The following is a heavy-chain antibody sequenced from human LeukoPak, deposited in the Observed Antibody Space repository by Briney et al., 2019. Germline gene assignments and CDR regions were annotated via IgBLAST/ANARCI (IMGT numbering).Heavy chain of an antibody. CDR1: GFTFSDYY. CDR2: ISSSGSTI. J-gene: IGHJ5*02. D-gene: IGHD4-17*01. V-gene: IGHV3-11*04. CDR3: ARDRSWADTVTGNWFDP. Sequence: PGGSLRLSCAASGFTFSDYYMSWIRQAPGKGLEWVSYISSSGSTIYYADSVKGRFTISRDNAKNSLYLQMNSLRAEDTAVYYCARDRSWADTVTGNWFDPWGQGTLVTVSS.